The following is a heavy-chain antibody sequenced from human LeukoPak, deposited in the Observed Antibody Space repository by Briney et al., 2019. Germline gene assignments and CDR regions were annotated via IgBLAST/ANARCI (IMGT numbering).Heavy chain of an antibody. J-gene: IGHJ4*02. CDR3: ARDFAFHDSSGYYLKY. V-gene: IGHV1-2*02. Sequence: ASVKVSCKASGYTFTGYYMHWVRQAPGKGLEWMGWINPNSGGTNYAQKFQGRVAMTRDTSISTAYMELSRLRSDDTAVYYCARDFAFHDSSGYYLKYWGQGTLVTVSS. D-gene: IGHD3-22*01. CDR2: INPNSGGT. CDR1: GYTFTGYY.